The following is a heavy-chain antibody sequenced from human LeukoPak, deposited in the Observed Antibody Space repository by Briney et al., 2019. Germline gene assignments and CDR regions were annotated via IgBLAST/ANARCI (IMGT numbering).Heavy chain of an antibody. Sequence: SETLSLTCTVSGGSISSGTYYWTWIRQPAGKGLEWIGRIYTTGSTNYNPSLKSRVTISVDTSKNQFSLKLSSVTAADTAVYYCARVRIVGATNDYWGQGTLVTVSS. J-gene: IGHJ4*02. D-gene: IGHD1-26*01. V-gene: IGHV4-61*02. CDR1: GGSISSGTYY. CDR3: ARVRIVGATNDY. CDR2: IYTTGST.